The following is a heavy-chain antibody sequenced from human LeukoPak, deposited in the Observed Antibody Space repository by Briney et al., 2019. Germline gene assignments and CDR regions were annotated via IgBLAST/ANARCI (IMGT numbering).Heavy chain of an antibody. D-gene: IGHD3-10*01. V-gene: IGHV3-48*03. Sequence: RAGGSLRLSCAASGFTFSSYEMNWVRQAPGKGLEWVSYISSSGSTIYYADSVKGRFTISRDNAKNSLYLQMNSLRAEDTAVYYCARYYYGSGSYIDYWGQGTLVTVSS. J-gene: IGHJ4*02. CDR2: ISSSGSTI. CDR3: ARYYYGSGSYIDY. CDR1: GFTFSSYE.